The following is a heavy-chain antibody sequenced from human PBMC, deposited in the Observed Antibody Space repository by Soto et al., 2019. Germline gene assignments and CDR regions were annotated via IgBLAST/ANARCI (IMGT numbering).Heavy chain of an antibody. J-gene: IGHJ4*02. V-gene: IGHV1-2*02. CDR1: GYTFTDYL. CDR3: ARENFKLEN. Sequence: QVQLVQSGAEVQKPGASVKVSCKASGYTFTDYLMHWVRQAPGQGLEWMGWISPNKGVTKYAQKFQRSVTMTRDTSISTVYMELSRLTSDDPAVYYCARENFKLENWGQGTLVTVSS. D-gene: IGHD3-3*01. CDR2: ISPNKGVT.